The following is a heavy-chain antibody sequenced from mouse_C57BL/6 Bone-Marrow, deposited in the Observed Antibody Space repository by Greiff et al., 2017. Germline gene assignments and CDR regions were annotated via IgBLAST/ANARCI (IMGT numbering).Heavy chain of an antibody. J-gene: IGHJ1*03. CDR2: IDPEDGDT. CDR1: AFTIKDYY. V-gene: IGHV14-1*01. D-gene: IGHD2-1*01. Sequence: VQLQQSGAELVRPGASVKLSCTASAFTIKDYYMHWVKQRPEQGLEWIGRIDPEDGDTEYAPKFQGKATMTADTSSNTAYLQLSSLTSEDTAVYYCTDGNYWYFDVWGTGTTVTVSS. CDR3: TDGNYWYFDV.